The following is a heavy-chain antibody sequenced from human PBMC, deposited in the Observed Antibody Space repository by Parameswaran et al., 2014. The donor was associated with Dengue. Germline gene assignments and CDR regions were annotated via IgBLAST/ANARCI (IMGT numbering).Heavy chain of an antibody. D-gene: IGHD2-15*01. J-gene: IGHJ4*02. CDR3: ARLTRGGGYCSGGSCYSFDY. V-gene: IGHV4-39*01. CDR2: LLYGST. Sequence: VRQAPGKGAGVDWEYLLYGSTYYNPSLKSRVTISVDTSKNQFSLKLSSVTAADTAVYYCARLTRGGGYCSGGSCYSFDYWGQGTLVTVSS.